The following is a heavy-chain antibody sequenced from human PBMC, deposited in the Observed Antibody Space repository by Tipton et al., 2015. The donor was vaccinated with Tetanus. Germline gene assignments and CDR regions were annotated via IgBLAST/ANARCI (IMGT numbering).Heavy chain of an antibody. CDR1: GGSISSSSYY. CDR3: ARLIVGATPSEYFQH. CDR2: IYYRGTT. J-gene: IGHJ1*01. D-gene: IGHD1-26*01. Sequence: TLSLTCTVSGGSISSSSYYWGWIRQXXGKGLEWIGSIYYRGTTAXXPSLKSRVTISVDTSKNQFSLKLSSVTAADTAVYYCARLIVGATPSEYFQHWGQGTLVTVSS. V-gene: IGHV4-39*01.